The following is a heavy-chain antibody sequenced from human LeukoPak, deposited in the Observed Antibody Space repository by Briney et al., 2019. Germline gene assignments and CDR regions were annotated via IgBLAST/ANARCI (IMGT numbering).Heavy chain of an antibody. J-gene: IGHJ4*02. CDR3: AREMGEYYDILTGYFPFDY. D-gene: IGHD3-9*01. V-gene: IGHV1-2*02. CDR1: GYTFSDYY. CDR2: INPNSGGT. Sequence: GASVKVSCKASGYTFSDYYMHWVRQAPGQGLEWMGWINPNSGGTNYAQKFQGRVTMTRDTSISTAYMELSRLRSDDTAVYYCAREMGEYYDILTGYFPFDYWSQGTLVTVSS.